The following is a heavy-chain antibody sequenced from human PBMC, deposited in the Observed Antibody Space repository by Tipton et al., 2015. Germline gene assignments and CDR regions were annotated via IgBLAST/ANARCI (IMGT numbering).Heavy chain of an antibody. D-gene: IGHD4-17*01. V-gene: IGHV4-59*01. CDR3: MRDLFDYGGGGMDV. Sequence: TLSLTCTVSGGSISSYYWSWIRQPPGKGLEWIGDIYYSGSTNYNPSLKSRVTISVDTSKNHFSLKLTSVTAADTAVYYCMRDLFDYGGGGMDVWGQGTTVSVSS. J-gene: IGHJ6*02. CDR1: GGSISSYY. CDR2: IYYSGST.